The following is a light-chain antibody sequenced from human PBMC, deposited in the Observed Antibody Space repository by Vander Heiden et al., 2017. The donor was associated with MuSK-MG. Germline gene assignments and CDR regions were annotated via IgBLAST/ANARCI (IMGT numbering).Light chain of an antibody. V-gene: IGLV1-47*01. Sequence: QSVLTQSPSASGTPGQRTTIPCSGPNSNTGNNTDHWYQHLPGTTPNLLIYRNIRRPSGVPDRFSGSKSGTSASLAISGLRSEDEADYYCAAWDDSLSGPVVFGGGTKLTVL. J-gene: IGLJ2*01. CDR1: NSNTGNNT. CDR2: RNI. CDR3: AAWDDSLSGPVV.